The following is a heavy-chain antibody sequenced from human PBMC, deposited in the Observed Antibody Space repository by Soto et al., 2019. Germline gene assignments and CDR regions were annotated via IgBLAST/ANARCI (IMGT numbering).Heavy chain of an antibody. Sequence: QVQLVQSGAEEKKPGASVKVSCKASGYIFTSYAMQWVRQAPGQRLEWMGWINAGNGQTKYSQKFQGRVTITRDISASTAYMELSILRFEDTAVYYCARDFNYRSGDSWGQGALGTVSS. J-gene: IGHJ4*02. CDR1: GYIFTSYA. V-gene: IGHV1-3*05. CDR3: ARDFNYRSGDS. D-gene: IGHD3-10*01. CDR2: INAGNGQT.